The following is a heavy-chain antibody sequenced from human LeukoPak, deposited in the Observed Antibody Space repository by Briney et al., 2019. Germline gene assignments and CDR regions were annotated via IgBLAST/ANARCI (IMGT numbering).Heavy chain of an antibody. Sequence: PAESLCPSCAASGFSVSSNYWSWVRQPAGKGLEWVGRIYTSGSTNYHPSVKSRVTMSVDTSKNQYSMKLSSVTAEDTAVYYCARSLRSITIFGVVTSFDYWGQGTLVTVSS. CDR1: GFSVSSNY. D-gene: IGHD3-3*01. J-gene: IGHJ4*02. V-gene: IGHV4-59*10. CDR2: IYTSGST. CDR3: ARSLRSITIFGVVTSFDY.